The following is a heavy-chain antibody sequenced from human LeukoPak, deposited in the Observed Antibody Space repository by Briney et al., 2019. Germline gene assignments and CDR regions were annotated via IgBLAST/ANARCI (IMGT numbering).Heavy chain of an antibody. V-gene: IGHV1-69*04. D-gene: IGHD5-12*01. J-gene: IGHJ3*02. Sequence: AVKVSCKASGGTFSSYAITWVRQAPGQGLEWMGRIIPILGIANYAQKFQGRVTIIADKSTSTAYMELSSLRSEDTAVYYCARDLYSGHEGNAFDIWGQGTMVTVSS. CDR1: GGTFSSYA. CDR3: ARDLYSGHEGNAFDI. CDR2: IIPILGIA.